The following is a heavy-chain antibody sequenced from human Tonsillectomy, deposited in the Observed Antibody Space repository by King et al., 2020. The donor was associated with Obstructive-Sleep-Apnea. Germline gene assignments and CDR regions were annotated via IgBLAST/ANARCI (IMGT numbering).Heavy chain of an antibody. Sequence: TLKESGPTLVKPTQTLTLTCTFSGFSLSTSGVGVGWIRQPPAKALECLALIYCNDDKRYSPSLKSRRTSTKDTSKNQVVLTMTNMDPVDTATYYCAHRPMPSEFDWLGSDAFDIWGQGTMVTASS. CDR1: GFSLSTSGVG. V-gene: IGHV2-5*01. CDR2: IYCNDDK. J-gene: IGHJ3*02. D-gene: IGHD3-9*01. CDR3: AHRPMPSEFDWLGSDAFDI.